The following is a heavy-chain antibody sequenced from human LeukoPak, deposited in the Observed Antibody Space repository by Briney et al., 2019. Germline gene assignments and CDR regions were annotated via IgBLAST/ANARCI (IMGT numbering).Heavy chain of an antibody. J-gene: IGHJ4*02. V-gene: IGHV4-34*01. CDR2: TNHSGST. CDR3: ARPRGERWLQLPPGY. D-gene: IGHD5-24*01. Sequence: PSETLSLTCAVYGGSFSGYYWSWIRQPPGKGLEWIGETNHSGSTNYNPSLKSRVTITVDPSTTQFSRNLDSLPPAERAVFTFARPRGERWLQLPPGYWGQGTMVTVSS. CDR1: GGSFSGYY.